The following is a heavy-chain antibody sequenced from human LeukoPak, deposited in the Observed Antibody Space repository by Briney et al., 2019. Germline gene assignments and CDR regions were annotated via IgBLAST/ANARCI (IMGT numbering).Heavy chain of an antibody. CDR3: ARSEGYSYYYGMDV. Sequence: PSQTLSLTCTVSGGSISSGDYYWTWIRQPPGKGLEWIGYIYYSGSTYFNPSLKSRVTISVDTSKNQFPLKLSSVTAADTAVYYCARSEGYSYYYGMDVWGKGTTVTVSS. CDR2: IYYSGST. D-gene: IGHD5-18*01. J-gene: IGHJ6*04. V-gene: IGHV4-30-4*01. CDR1: GGSISSGDYY.